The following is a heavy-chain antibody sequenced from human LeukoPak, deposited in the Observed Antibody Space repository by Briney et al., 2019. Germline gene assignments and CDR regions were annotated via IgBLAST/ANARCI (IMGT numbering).Heavy chain of an antibody. Sequence: PGGSLRLSCAASGFTLSSYTMNWVRQAPGKGLEWVSSISSSSSYIYYADSVKGRFTISRYNAKNSLYLQMNSLRAEDTAVYYCARDGSGYSDPVDYWGQGTLVTVSS. V-gene: IGHV3-21*01. D-gene: IGHD3-22*01. CDR1: GFTLSSYT. J-gene: IGHJ4*02. CDR3: ARDGSGYSDPVDY. CDR2: ISSSSSYI.